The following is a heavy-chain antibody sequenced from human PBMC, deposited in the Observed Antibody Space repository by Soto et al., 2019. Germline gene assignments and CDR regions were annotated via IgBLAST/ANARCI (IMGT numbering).Heavy chain of an antibody. J-gene: IGHJ4*02. CDR2: IDPSDSYT. D-gene: IGHD2-2*01. CDR3: ASFSSTSRLFDY. V-gene: IGHV5-10-1*01. CDR1: GYSFTSYW. Sequence: LGESLKISCKGSGYSFTSYWISWVRQMPGKGLEWMGRIDPSDSYTNYSPSFQGHVTISADKSISTAYLQWSSLKASDTAMYYCASFSSTSRLFDYWGQGTLVTAPQ.